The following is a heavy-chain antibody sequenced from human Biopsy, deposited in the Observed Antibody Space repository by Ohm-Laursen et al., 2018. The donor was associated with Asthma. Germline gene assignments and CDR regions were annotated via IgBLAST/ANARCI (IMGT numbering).Heavy chain of an antibody. CDR3: ARRITIFGVVQKDHGMDA. J-gene: IGHJ6*02. V-gene: IGHV4-39*01. Sequence: SQTLSFTCAVSGGSMTPTSHYWDWIRQAPGKGLEWIGYISYGGKTSYNPSLKNRVTISRDTSKNQFSLRLTSVTAADMAVYFCARRITIFGVVQKDHGMDAWGQGTTVIVSS. CDR1: GGSMTPTSHY. D-gene: IGHD3-3*01. CDR2: ISYGGKT.